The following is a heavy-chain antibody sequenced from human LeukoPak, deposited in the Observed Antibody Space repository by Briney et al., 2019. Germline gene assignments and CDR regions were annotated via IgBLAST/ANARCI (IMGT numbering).Heavy chain of an antibody. CDR2: INPNSGGT. J-gene: IGHJ6*03. V-gene: IGHV1-2*02. D-gene: IGHD6-13*01. CDR3: ARDGSSWYSYYYYYYMDV. CDR1: GYTFTGYY. Sequence: ASVKVSCKASGYTFTGYYMHWVRQAPGQGLEWMGWINPNSGGTNYAQKFQGRVTMTRDTSISTAYMELSRLRSDDTAVYYCARDGSSWYSYYYYYYMDVWGKGTTVTISS.